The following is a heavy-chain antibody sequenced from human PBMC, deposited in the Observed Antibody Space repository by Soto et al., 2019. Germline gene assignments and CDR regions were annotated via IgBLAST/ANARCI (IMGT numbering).Heavy chain of an antibody. CDR3: ARDKITGLFDY. V-gene: IGHV4-59*12. Sequence: SETLSLTCTVSGGSISSYYWSWIRQPPEKRLEWIGYIYYSGSTNYNPSLKSRVTISVDTSKNQCSLKLTSVSSADTAVYYCARDKITGLFDYWGQGTLVTVSS. J-gene: IGHJ4*02. CDR2: IYYSGST. CDR1: GGSISSYY. D-gene: IGHD2-8*02.